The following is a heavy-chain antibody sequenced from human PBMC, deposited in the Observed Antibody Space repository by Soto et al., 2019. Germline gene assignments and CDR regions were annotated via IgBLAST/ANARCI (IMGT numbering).Heavy chain of an antibody. CDR2: INPSGGST. V-gene: IGHV1-46*01. Sequence: QVQLVQSGAEVKKPGASVKVSCKASGYTLIMYYIHWMRQAPGQGLECMGLINPSGGSTTYAQKFQGRVTMTRDTSTSTVYMDLSSLRSEDTAVYYCARSPYSSGYYYAIDYWGQGTQVTVSS. CDR1: GYTLIMYY. CDR3: ARSPYSSGYYYAIDY. J-gene: IGHJ4*02. D-gene: IGHD3-22*01.